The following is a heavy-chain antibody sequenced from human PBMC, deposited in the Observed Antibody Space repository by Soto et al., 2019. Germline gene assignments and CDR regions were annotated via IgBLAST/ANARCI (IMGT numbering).Heavy chain of an antibody. D-gene: IGHD6-19*01. V-gene: IGHV4-34*01. J-gene: IGHJ4*02. CDR2: INHSGST. CDR3: ARGRRISVAGFPFDY. Sequence: SETLSLTCAVYGGSFSGYYWSWIRQPPGKGLEWIGEINHSGSTNYNPSLKSRVTISVETSKNQFSLKLSSVTAADTAVYYCARGRRISVAGFPFDYWGQGTLVTVSS. CDR1: GGSFSGYY.